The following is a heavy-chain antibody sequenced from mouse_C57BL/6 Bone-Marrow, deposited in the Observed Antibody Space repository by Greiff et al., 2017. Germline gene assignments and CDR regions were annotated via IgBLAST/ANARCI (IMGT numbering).Heavy chain of an antibody. Sequence: VQLKESGGGLVQPGGSLKLSCAASGFTFSDYYMYWVRQTPEKRLEWVAYISNGGGSTYYPDTVKGRFTISRDNAKNTLYLQMSRLKSEDTAMYYCARHNLLLRYFDVWGTGTTVTVSS. J-gene: IGHJ1*03. D-gene: IGHD1-1*01. CDR1: GFTFSDYY. CDR2: ISNGGGST. V-gene: IGHV5-12*01. CDR3: ARHNLLLRYFDV.